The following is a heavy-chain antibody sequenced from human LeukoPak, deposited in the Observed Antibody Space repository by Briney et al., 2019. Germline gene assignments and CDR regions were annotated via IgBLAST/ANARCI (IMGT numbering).Heavy chain of an antibody. CDR2: INPNSRGT. Sequence: QVLEWMARINPNSRGTNYAQKFQGRVTITRDTSISTAYMELSRLRSDDTAVYYCARDVVDYWGQGTLITVSS. CDR3: ARDVVDY. V-gene: IGHV1-2*06. J-gene: IGHJ4*02. D-gene: IGHD2-21*01.